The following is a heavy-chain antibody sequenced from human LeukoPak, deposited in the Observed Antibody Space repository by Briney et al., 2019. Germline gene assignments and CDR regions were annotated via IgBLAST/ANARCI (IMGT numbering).Heavy chain of an antibody. CDR3: ARSGFGSGISFDL. V-gene: IGHV1-8*01. CDR2: MNPNSGDT. CDR1: GYTFTSYD. J-gene: IGHJ5*02. D-gene: IGHD3-10*01. Sequence: ASVTVSFTASGYTFTSYDINWVRHAPGQRLEWMVWMNPNSGDTGYPQKFQGRVTMTRDTSITTAYMELSSLRSEDTAVYYCARSGFGSGISFDLWGQGTLVTVSS.